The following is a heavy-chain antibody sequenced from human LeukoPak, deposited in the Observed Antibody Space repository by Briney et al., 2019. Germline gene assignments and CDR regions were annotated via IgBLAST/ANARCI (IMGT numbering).Heavy chain of an antibody. CDR1: GGSISSGSHH. Sequence: SETLSLTCTVSGGSISSGSHHWNWIRQPAGKGLEWIGRIYTSRSTDYNPSLKSRVTISLDTSKNQFSLKLSSVTAADTAIYYCARVSAINAFDIWGQGTMVTVSS. V-gene: IGHV4-61*02. CDR3: ARVSAINAFDI. J-gene: IGHJ3*02. CDR2: IYTSRST.